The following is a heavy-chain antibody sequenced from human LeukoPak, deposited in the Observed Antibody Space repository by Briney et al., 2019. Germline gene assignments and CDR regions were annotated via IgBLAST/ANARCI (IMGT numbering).Heavy chain of an antibody. D-gene: IGHD3/OR15-3a*01. V-gene: IGHV4-59*11. J-gene: IGHJ4*02. CDR3: TRWTHYQPFDY. CDR1: GGSISSHY. Sequence: SETLSLTCTVSGGSISSHYWSWIRQPPGKGLEWIGYTSYSGSTNYNPSLKSRVTMSVDTSSNQFSLELSTVTAADTAVYYCTRWTHYQPFDYWGQGSLVTVSS. CDR2: TSYSGST.